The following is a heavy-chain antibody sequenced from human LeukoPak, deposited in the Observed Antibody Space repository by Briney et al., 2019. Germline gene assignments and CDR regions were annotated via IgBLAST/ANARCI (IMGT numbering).Heavy chain of an antibody. D-gene: IGHD2-2*01. J-gene: IGHJ5*02. Sequence: PSETLSLTCAVYGGSFSGYYWSGIRQPPGKGLQWIGAINHSGSTNYNPSLKGRVTISVDTSKNQFSLKLSSVTAADTAVYYCARSGIVVVPAATKDGGNWFDPWGQGTLVTVSS. CDR1: GGSFSGYY. CDR2: INHSGST. CDR3: ARSGIVVVPAATKDGGNWFDP. V-gene: IGHV4-34*01.